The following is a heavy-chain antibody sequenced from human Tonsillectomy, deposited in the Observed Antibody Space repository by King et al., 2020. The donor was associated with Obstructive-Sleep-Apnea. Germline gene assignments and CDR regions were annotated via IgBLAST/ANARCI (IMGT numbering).Heavy chain of an antibody. Sequence: VQLQQSGPGLVKPSQTLSLTCAISGDSVSSNSAAWNWIRQSPSRGLEWLGRTYYRSNWYNDYALSVKSRIAINPETSKNQFSLQLNSVIPEDTAWYYCAREVTTKAAPEGGFDYWGQGTLVTVSS. CDR2: TYYRSNWYN. CDR1: GDSVSSNSAA. J-gene: IGHJ4*02. V-gene: IGHV6-1*01. CDR3: AREVTTKAAPEGGFDY. D-gene: IGHD4-17*01.